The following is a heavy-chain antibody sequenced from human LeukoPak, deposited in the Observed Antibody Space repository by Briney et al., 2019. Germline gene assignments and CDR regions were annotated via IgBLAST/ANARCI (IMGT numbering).Heavy chain of an antibody. V-gene: IGHV3-74*01. D-gene: IGHD2-8*01. CDR3: ARSRFCTSGGCYYDH. CDR2: IKTDGVSA. CDR1: GFTFSSYW. Sequence: PGGSLRLSCAASGFTFSSYWMHWVRQAPGKGLVWVPGIKTDGVSANYVDSVKGRLTISRDNAKSTLFLQMNSLRAEDTAVYYCARSRFCTSGGCYYDHWGQGVLVTVSS. J-gene: IGHJ4*02.